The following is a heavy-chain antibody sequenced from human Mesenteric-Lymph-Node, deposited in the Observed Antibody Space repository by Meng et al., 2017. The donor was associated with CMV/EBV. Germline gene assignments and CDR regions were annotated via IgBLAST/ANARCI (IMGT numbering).Heavy chain of an antibody. J-gene: IGHJ6*02. CDR1: GFSFSRHW. D-gene: IGHD6-6*01. Sequence: GGSLRLSCPASGFSFSRHWMTWVRQAPGKGLEWVANIKQDGSEKYYVESVKGRFIISRDNAKNSLYLQMNSLRAEDTAVYYCARDEYTSNCSVDVWGQGTTVTVSS. CDR3: ARDEYTSNCSVDV. CDR2: IKQDGSEK. V-gene: IGHV3-7*03.